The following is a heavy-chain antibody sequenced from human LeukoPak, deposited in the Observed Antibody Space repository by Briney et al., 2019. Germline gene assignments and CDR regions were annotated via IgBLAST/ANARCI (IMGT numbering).Heavy chain of an antibody. J-gene: IGHJ6*03. D-gene: IGHD3-3*01. CDR2: INHSGST. CDR3: ARSYYDFWSGYSRPSNYYYMDV. V-gene: IGHV4-34*01. CDR1: GGSFSGYY. Sequence: SETLSLTCAVYGGSFSGYYWSWIRQPPGKGLEWIGEINHSGSTNYNPSLKSRVTISVDTSKNQFSLKLSSVTAADTAVYYCARSYYDFWSGYSRPSNYYYMDVWGKGTTVTVSS.